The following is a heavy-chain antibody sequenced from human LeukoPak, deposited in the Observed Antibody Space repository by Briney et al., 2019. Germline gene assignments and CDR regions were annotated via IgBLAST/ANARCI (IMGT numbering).Heavy chain of an antibody. Sequence: SETLSLTCTVSGGSISSSSYYWGWIRQPPGKGLEWIGSIYYSGSTYYNPSLKSRVTISVDTSKNQFSLKLSSVTAADTAVYYCARASPVGYNCDYWGQGTLVTVSS. J-gene: IGHJ4*02. D-gene: IGHD1-1*01. V-gene: IGHV4-39*07. CDR3: ARASPVGYNCDY. CDR1: GGSISSSSYY. CDR2: IYYSGST.